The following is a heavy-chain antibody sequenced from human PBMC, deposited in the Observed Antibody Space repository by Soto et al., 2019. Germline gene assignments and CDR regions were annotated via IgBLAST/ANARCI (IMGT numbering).Heavy chain of an antibody. CDR1: GFTFSSYA. J-gene: IGHJ6*03. D-gene: IGHD3-3*01. CDR3: AKDLIYNEFWSGYSTYYYYYYYMDV. V-gene: IGHV3-23*01. CDR2: ISGSGGST. Sequence: EVQLLESGGGLVQPGGSLRLSCAASGFTFSSYAMSWVRQAPGKGLEWVSAISGSGGSTYYADSVKGRFTISRDNSKNTLYLQMNSLRAEDTAVYYCAKDLIYNEFWSGYSTYYYYYYYMDVWGKGTTVTVSS.